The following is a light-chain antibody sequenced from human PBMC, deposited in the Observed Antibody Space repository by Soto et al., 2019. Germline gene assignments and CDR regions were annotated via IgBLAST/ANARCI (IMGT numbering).Light chain of an antibody. Sequence: QSVLTQPASVSGSPGQSITISCTGTSSDVGGYNYVSWYQQYPGKAPKLMIYDVSNRPSGISNRFSGSKSGNTASLTISGLQAEDEADYYCSSYTSSSTLYVFGTGTKVNVL. J-gene: IGLJ1*01. CDR2: DVS. CDR1: SSDVGGYNY. V-gene: IGLV2-14*01. CDR3: SSYTSSSTLYV.